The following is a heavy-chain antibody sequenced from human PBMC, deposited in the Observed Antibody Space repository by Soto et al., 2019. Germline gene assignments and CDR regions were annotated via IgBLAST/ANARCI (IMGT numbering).Heavy chain of an antibody. V-gene: IGHV3-9*01. CDR1: GFTFSIHA. CDR2: INWNSVNI. D-gene: IGHD6-19*01. Sequence: GGSLRLSCAASGFTFSIHAMHWVRQAPGKGLEWVSGINWNSVNIGYADSVKGRFTISRDNVKNSLYLQMNSLRAEDTALYYCAKEHDHSSGWSEDFLDYWGKGTLVTVSS. J-gene: IGHJ4*02. CDR3: AKEHDHSSGWSEDFLDY.